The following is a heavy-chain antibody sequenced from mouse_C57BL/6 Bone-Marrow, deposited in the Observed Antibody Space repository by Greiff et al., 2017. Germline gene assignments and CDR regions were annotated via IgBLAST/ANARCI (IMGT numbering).Heavy chain of an antibody. CDR2: INPNNGGT. CDR1: GYTFTDYY. J-gene: IGHJ1*03. D-gene: IGHD2-3*01. CDR3: AREGDGYSVHVDV. V-gene: IGHV1-26*01. Sequence: VQLQQSGPELVKPGASVKISCKASGYTFTDYYMNWVKQSHGKSLEWIGDINPNNGGTSYNQKFKGKATLTVDKSSSTAYMELRSLTSEDSAVYYCAREGDGYSVHVDVWGTGTTVTVSS.